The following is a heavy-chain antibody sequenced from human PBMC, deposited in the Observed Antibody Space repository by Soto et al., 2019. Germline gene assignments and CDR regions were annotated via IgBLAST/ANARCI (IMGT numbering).Heavy chain of an antibody. Sequence: QVQLQESGPGLVKPSQTLSLTCTVSGGSISSGGYYWSWIRQHPGKGLEWIGYIYYSVSTYYNPSLKSRLTISVDTSKNQFSLKLSSVTAADTAVYYCAIWIGDHHDAFDIWGQGTMVTVSS. CDR1: GGSISSGGYY. J-gene: IGHJ3*02. V-gene: IGHV4-31*03. D-gene: IGHD3-3*01. CDR2: IYYSVST. CDR3: AIWIGDHHDAFDI.